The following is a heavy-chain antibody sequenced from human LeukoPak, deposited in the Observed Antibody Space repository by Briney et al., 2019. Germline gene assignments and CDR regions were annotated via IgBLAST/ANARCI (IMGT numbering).Heavy chain of an antibody. V-gene: IGHV1-58*02. J-gene: IGHJ4*02. CDR1: GFTFTNSA. Sequence: SVKVSCKASGFTFTNSAMQWVRQARGQRLEWVGWIVVASGNTKYAQKFQERVTITRDMSTSTAYMKLSSLRPEDTAVYYCAAAPIEMQQRCFDNWGQGTLVTVSS. CDR3: AAAPIEMQQRCFDN. D-gene: IGHD5-24*01. CDR2: IVVASGNT.